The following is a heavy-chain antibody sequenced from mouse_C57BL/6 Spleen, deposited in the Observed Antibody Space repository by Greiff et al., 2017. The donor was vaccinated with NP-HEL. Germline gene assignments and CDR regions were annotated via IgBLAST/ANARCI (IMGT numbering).Heavy chain of an antibody. CDR2: ISYSGST. CDR3: ARTARIKY. Sequence: VQLKESGPGLVKPSQSLSLTCTVTGYSITSGYGWNWIRQFPGNKLEWMGYISYSGSTNYHPSLKSRSSITRDTSKNQFFLQLNSVTTEDTATYYCARTARIKYWGQGTTLTVSS. V-gene: IGHV3-2*02. D-gene: IGHD1-2*01. CDR1: GYSITSGYG. J-gene: IGHJ2*01.